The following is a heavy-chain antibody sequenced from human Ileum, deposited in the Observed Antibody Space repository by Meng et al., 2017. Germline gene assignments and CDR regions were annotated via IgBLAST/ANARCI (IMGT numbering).Heavy chain of an antibody. Sequence: EVQLVESGGGLVEPGGSLRLSCAASGFNFSSHWMNWVRQAPGKGLVWVSRINTDGSTTTYADSVKGRFTISRDNAKNTVFLQMNSLRAEDTAVYYCVGMTVGWGQGTLVTVSS. J-gene: IGHJ4*02. D-gene: IGHD3-22*01. V-gene: IGHV3-74*03. CDR1: GFNFSSHW. CDR2: INTDGSTT. CDR3: VGMTVG.